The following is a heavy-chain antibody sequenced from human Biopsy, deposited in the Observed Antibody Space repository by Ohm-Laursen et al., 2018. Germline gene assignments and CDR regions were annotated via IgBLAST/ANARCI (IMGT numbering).Heavy chain of an antibody. J-gene: IGHJ4*02. V-gene: IGHV1-69*06. CDR1: GGTLSNYA. Sequence: SVKVSCKTSGGTLSNYAINWVRQAPGQGLEWMGGIIPIFDTANYAQKFQDRVTITADKSTFTAYMELSSLRSEDTAVYYCVLASFDYWGQGTLVTVPS. CDR2: IIPIFDTA. CDR3: VLASFDY.